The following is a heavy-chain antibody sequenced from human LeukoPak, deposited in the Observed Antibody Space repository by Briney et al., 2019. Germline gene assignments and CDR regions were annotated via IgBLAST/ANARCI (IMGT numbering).Heavy chain of an antibody. D-gene: IGHD6-6*01. CDR3: AKLPFIAARQSYYFDY. Sequence: GGSLRLSCAASGFTFSSYAMSWVRQAPGKGLEWVSAISGSGGSTYYADSVKGRFTISRDNSKNTPYLQMNSLRAEDTAVYYCAKLPFIAARQSYYFDYWGQGTLVTVSS. J-gene: IGHJ4*02. CDR2: ISGSGGST. CDR1: GFTFSSYA. V-gene: IGHV3-23*01.